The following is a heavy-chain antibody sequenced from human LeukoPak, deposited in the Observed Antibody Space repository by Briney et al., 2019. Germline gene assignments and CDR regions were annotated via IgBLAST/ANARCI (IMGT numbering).Heavy chain of an antibody. J-gene: IGHJ4*02. V-gene: IGHV4-34*01. CDR2: INHSGST. CDR3: ARGIVGATPFDY. D-gene: IGHD1-26*01. CDR1: GGSFSGYY. Sequence: PSETLSLTCAVSGGSFSGYYWSWIRQPPRKGLEWIGEINHSGSTNYNPSLKSRVTISVDTSKNQFSLKLSSGTAADTAVYYCARGIVGATPFDYWGQGTLVTVSS.